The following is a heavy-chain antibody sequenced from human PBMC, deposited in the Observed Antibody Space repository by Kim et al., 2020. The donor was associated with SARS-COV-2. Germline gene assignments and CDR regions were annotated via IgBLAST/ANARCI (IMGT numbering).Heavy chain of an antibody. Sequence: GESLKISCKGSGYSFTSYWISWVRQMPGKGLEWMGRIDPSDSYTNYSPSFQGHVTISADKSISTAYLQWSSLKASDTAMYYCARHGRTLDDIVVVVAADYWGQGTLVTVSS. CDR3: ARHGRTLDDIVVVVAADY. CDR1: GYSFTSYW. J-gene: IGHJ4*02. D-gene: IGHD2-15*01. V-gene: IGHV5-10-1*01. CDR2: IDPSDSYT.